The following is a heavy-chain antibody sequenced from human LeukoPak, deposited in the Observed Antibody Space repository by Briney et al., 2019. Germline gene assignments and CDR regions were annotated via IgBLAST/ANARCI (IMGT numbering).Heavy chain of an antibody. Sequence: SETLSLTCTVSGGSISSGGYYWSWIRQHPGEGLEWIGYIYYSGSTYYNPSLKSRVTISVDTSKNQFSLKLSSVTAADTAVYYCARWVVVVPAAYKGDYYYYMDVWGKGTTVTVSS. D-gene: IGHD2-2*01. CDR1: GGSISSGGYY. V-gene: IGHV4-31*03. J-gene: IGHJ6*03. CDR2: IYYSGST. CDR3: ARWVVVVPAAYKGDYYYYMDV.